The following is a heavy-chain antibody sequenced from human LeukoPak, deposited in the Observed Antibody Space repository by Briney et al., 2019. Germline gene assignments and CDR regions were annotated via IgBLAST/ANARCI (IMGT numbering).Heavy chain of an antibody. CDR3: ASSIAARGYYYYMDV. CDR1: GYTFTGYY. J-gene: IGHJ6*03. Sequence: ASVKVSCKASGYTFTGYYMHWVRQAPGQGLEWMGWINPNSGGTNYAQKLQGRVTMTRDTSISTAYMELSRLRSDDTAVYYCASSIAARGYYYYMDVWGKGTTVTVSS. CDR2: INPNSGGT. V-gene: IGHV1-2*02. D-gene: IGHD6-6*01.